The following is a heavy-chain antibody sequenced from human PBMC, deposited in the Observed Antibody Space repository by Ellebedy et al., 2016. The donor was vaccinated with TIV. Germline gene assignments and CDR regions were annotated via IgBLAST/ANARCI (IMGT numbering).Heavy chain of an antibody. CDR2: ISDSGGNT. CDR1: GFTFSSYA. D-gene: IGHD3-10*01. Sequence: GESLKISCVASGFTFSSYAMCWVRQAPGKGLEWVSTISDSGGNTHFPDSVKGRFTISRDKSRNTVYLQMNNLRAEDTAVYYCARDSGRRRSWDNDYWGQGTLVTVSS. CDR3: ARDSGRRRSWDNDY. V-gene: IGHV3-23*01. J-gene: IGHJ4*02.